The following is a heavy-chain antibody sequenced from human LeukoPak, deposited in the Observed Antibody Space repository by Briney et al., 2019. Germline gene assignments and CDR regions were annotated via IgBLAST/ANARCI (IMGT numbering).Heavy chain of an antibody. CDR1: GGSISTYY. Sequence: SETLSLTCTVSGGSISTYYWNWIRQPPGKGLEWIGYIYYSGGTTYNPSLKSRVTISVDTSRNQFSLRLSSVTAADTAVYYCARGVCSGGSCYYYFDYWGQGTLVTVSS. J-gene: IGHJ4*02. D-gene: IGHD2-15*01. CDR3: ARGVCSGGSCYYYFDY. V-gene: IGHV4-59*01. CDR2: IYYSGGT.